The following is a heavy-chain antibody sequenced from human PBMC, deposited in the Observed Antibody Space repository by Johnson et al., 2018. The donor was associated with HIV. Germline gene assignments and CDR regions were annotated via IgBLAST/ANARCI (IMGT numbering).Heavy chain of an antibody. V-gene: IGHV3-30*18. CDR1: GFTVSSNY. D-gene: IGHD5-18*01. CDR3: AKGEAQEGWIQLWSYAFDF. CDR2: ISYDGSNK. Sequence: QVQLVESGGGVVQPGRSLRLSCAASGFTVSSNYMSWVRQAPGKGLEWVAVISYDGSNKYYADSVKGRFTISRDNSKNTLYLQMSNLRTEETAVYYCAKGEAQEGWIQLWSYAFDFWGQGTMVTVSS. J-gene: IGHJ3*01.